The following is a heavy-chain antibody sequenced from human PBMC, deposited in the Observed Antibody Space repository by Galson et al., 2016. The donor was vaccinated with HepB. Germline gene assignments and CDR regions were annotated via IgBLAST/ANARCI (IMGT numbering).Heavy chain of an antibody. V-gene: IGHV3-23*01. CDR2: ISNSGGST. CDR3: AKSRLGWQWLAGCYFDY. D-gene: IGHD6-19*01. Sequence: SLRLSCAASGFTFSDYAMSWVRQAPGKGLEWVSAISNSGGSTYDADSVKGRFTISRDNSKNTLYLQMNSLRAEDTAVYYCAKSRLGWQWLAGCYFDYWGQGTLVTVSS. J-gene: IGHJ4*02. CDR1: GFTFSDYA.